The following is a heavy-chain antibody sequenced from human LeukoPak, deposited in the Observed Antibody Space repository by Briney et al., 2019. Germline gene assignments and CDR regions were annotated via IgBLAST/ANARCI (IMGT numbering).Heavy chain of an antibody. CDR1: GFSFSSYG. Sequence: GGSLRLSCAASGFSFSSYGMGWVRQAPGKGLEWISAVSVGGGSTDYADSVKGRFIISRDNSKNMLYLQMNSLRADDTAVYYCAREGLSPLDYWGQGNLVTVSS. CDR3: AREGLSPLDY. V-gene: IGHV3-23*01. D-gene: IGHD6-19*01. CDR2: VSVGGGST. J-gene: IGHJ4*02.